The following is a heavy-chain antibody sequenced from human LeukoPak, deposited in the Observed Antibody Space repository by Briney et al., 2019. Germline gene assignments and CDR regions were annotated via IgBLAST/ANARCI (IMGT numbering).Heavy chain of an antibody. CDR3: ARDRGTTVTTMDY. CDR2: INPSGGST. Sequence: ASVKVSCKASGYTFTSYYMHWVRQAPGQGLEWMGIINPSGGSTSYAQKFQGRVTMTRDMSTSTVYMELSSLGSEDTAVYYCARDRGTTVTTMDYWGQGTLVTVSS. CDR1: GYTFTSYY. V-gene: IGHV1-46*01. J-gene: IGHJ4*02. D-gene: IGHD4-17*01.